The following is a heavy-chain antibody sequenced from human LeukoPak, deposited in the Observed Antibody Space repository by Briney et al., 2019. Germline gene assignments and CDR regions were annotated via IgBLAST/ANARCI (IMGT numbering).Heavy chain of an antibody. CDR2: ISWNSGSI. CDR3: AKVYGDYAY. Sequence: PGGSLRLSCEASGFTFDDYAMHWVRQAPGKGLEWVSGISWNSGSIGYADSVKGRFTISRDNAKNSLYLQMNSLRAEDTALYYCAKVYGDYAYWGQGTLVTVSS. CDR1: GFTFDDYA. D-gene: IGHD4-17*01. V-gene: IGHV3-9*01. J-gene: IGHJ4*02.